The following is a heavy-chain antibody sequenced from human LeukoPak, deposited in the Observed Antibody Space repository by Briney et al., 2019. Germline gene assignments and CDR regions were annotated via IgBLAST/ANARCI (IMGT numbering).Heavy chain of an antibody. D-gene: IGHD6-13*01. CDR3: AKGDSSSWYNLWFDP. CDR1: GFTFSSYA. J-gene: IGHJ5*02. V-gene: IGHV3-23*01. CDR2: ISGSGAST. Sequence: PGGSLRLSCAASGFTFSSYAMSWVRQAPGKGLEWVSAISGSGASTYYADSVKGRFTISRDNSKNTLYLQMNSLRAEGTAVYYCAKGDSSSWYNLWFDPWGQRTLVTVSS.